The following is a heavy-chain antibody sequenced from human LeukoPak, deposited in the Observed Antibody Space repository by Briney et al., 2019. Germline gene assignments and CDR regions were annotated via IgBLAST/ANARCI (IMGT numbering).Heavy chain of an antibody. CDR3: ARDGDYYGSGSYRDGFDI. CDR2: ISTSRSYI. V-gene: IGHV3-21*01. J-gene: IGHJ3*02. Sequence: GGSLRLSCAVSGFSLSNYAMNWLRQAPGKGLEWVSSISTSRSYIYYADSVKGRFTISRDNAKHSLYLQMNSLRAEDTAVYYCARDGDYYGSGSYRDGFDIWGQGTMVTVSS. CDR1: GFSLSNYA. D-gene: IGHD3-10*01.